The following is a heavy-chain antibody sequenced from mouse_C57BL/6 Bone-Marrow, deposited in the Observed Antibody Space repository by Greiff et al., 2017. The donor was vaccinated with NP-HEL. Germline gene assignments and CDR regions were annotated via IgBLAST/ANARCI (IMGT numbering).Heavy chain of an antibody. CDR1: GYTFTSYW. CDR2: IYPGSGST. J-gene: IGHJ3*01. V-gene: IGHV1-55*01. Sequence: QVQLKQPGAELVKPGASVKMSCKASGYTFTSYWITWVKQRPGQGLEWIGDIYPGSGSTNYNEKFKSKATLTVDTSSSTAYMQLSSLTSEDSAVYYCAREGSDFYDYEGFAYWGQGTLVTVSA. CDR3: AREGSDFYDYEGFAY. D-gene: IGHD2-4*01.